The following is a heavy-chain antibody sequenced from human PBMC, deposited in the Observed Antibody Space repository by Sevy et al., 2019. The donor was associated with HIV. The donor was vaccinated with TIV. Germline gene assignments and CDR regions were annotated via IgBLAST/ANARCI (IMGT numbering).Heavy chain of an antibody. Sequence: GGSLRLSCAASGFTFSSYRMNWVRQAPGKGLEWVSSISSSSSYIYYADSVKGRFTISRDNAKNSLYLQMNSLRAEDTAVYYCARVLYSGSYLQRRNWLDPWGQGTLVTVSS. CDR1: GFTFSSYR. D-gene: IGHD1-26*01. J-gene: IGHJ5*02. CDR3: ARVLYSGSYLQRRNWLDP. CDR2: ISSSSSYI. V-gene: IGHV3-21*01.